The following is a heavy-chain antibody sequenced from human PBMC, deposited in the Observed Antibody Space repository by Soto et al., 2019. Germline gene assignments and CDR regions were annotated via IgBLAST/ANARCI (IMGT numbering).Heavy chain of an antibody. CDR3: ARSHLYYDSSGYPAY. Sequence: GGSLRLSCAASGFTFSSYGMHWVRQAPGKGLEWVAVISYDGSNKYYADSVKGRFTISRDNSKNTLYLQMNSLRAEDTAVYYCARSHLYYDSSGYPAYWGQGTLVTVSS. V-gene: IGHV3-30*03. CDR1: GFTFSSYG. J-gene: IGHJ4*02. D-gene: IGHD3-22*01. CDR2: ISYDGSNK.